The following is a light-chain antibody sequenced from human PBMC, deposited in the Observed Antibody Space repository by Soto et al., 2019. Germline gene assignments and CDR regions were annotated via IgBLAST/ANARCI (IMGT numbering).Light chain of an antibody. CDR1: QSISSW. V-gene: IGKV1-5*03. Sequence: DLQMTQSPSTLSASVGDRVTITCRASQSISSWLAWYQQKPCKAPKLLIYKASSLESGVPSRFSGSGSGTELTIPISSLQPDEFATYYGQQYNSYPTFGQGPKVEIK. CDR2: KAS. J-gene: IGKJ1*01. CDR3: QQYNSYPT.